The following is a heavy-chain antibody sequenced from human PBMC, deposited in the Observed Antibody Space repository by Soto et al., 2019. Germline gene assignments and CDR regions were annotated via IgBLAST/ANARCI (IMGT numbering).Heavy chain of an antibody. CDR1: GYTFTGYY. Sequence: ASVKVSCKASGYTFTGYYMHWVRQAPGQGLEWMGWINPNSGGTNYAQKFQGWVTMTRDTSISTAYMELSRLRSDDTAVYYCARARRITMVKGGGSSYYYYGMDVWGQGTTVTVS. CDR2: INPNSGGT. J-gene: IGHJ6*02. V-gene: IGHV1-2*04. D-gene: IGHD3-10*01. CDR3: ARARRITMVKGGGSSYYYYGMDV.